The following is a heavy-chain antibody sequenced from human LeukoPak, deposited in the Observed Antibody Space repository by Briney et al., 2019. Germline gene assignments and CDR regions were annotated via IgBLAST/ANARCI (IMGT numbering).Heavy chain of an antibody. CDR2: ISDSDGQT. V-gene: IGHV3-23*01. CDR3: AKDLHRYCSGGSCSIFDY. D-gene: IGHD2-15*01. Sequence: RRCLRLSCTASGFTFSNYGMSWVGQAAGKGVEWVSAISDSDGQTYYADSVKGRFTISSDHSTNPLYLKMNSLRAEDTAVYYCAKDLHRYCSGGSCSIFDYWGQGTLVTVSS. CDR1: GFTFSNYG. J-gene: IGHJ4*02.